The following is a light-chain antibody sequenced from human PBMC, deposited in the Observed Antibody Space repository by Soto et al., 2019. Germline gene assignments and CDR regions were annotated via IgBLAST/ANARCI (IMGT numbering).Light chain of an antibody. V-gene: IGKV3-15*01. CDR2: GAS. CDR1: QSVRSN. J-gene: IGKJ4*01. Sequence: EVVMTQSPATLSVSPGERVTLSCRASQSVRSNLAWYLQKPGQAPRLLIYGASTTATGIPARFSGSGSGTEFTLTISSLQSEDFAVYYCQQYNNWPPLTFGGGTKVEIK. CDR3: QQYNNWPPLT.